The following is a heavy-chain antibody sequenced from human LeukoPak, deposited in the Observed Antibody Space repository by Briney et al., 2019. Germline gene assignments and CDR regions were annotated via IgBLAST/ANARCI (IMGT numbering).Heavy chain of an antibody. J-gene: IGHJ4*02. CDR3: APRGNFLKGY. V-gene: IGHV3-23*01. CDR2: ISGSGGST. CDR1: GFTVSSNY. Sequence: GGSLRLSCAASGFTVSSNYMTWVRQAPGKGLEWVSAISGSGGSTYYADSVKGRFTISRDNSKNTLYLQMNSLRAEDTAVYYCAPRGNFLKGYWGQGTLVTVSS. D-gene: IGHD3-3*01.